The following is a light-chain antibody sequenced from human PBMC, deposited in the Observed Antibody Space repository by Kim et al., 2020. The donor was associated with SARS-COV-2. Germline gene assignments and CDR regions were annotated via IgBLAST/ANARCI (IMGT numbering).Light chain of an antibody. Sequence: DIQMTQSPSSLSASVGDRVTITCRASQSISSYLNWYKQKPGKAPKLLIYAASSLQSGVPSRFSGSGSGTDFTLTISSLQPEDFATYYCQQSYSAFTWTFGQGTKVDIK. V-gene: IGKV1-39*01. CDR2: AAS. CDR3: QQSYSAFTWT. CDR1: QSISSY. J-gene: IGKJ1*01.